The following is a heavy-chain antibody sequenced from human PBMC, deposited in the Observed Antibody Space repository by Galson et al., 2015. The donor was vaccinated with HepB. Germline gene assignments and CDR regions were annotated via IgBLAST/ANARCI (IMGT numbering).Heavy chain of an antibody. D-gene: IGHD5-18*01. J-gene: IGHJ4*02. CDR2: ISWNSGSI. V-gene: IGHV3-9*01. CDR3: AKGRTGYSYGSIDY. Sequence: SLRLSCAASGFTFDDYALHWVRHAPGKGLEWVSCISWNSGSIGYADSVKGRFTISRDNAKNSLYLQMNSLRAEDTALYYCAKGRTGYSYGSIDYWGQGTLVTVSS. CDR1: GFTFDDYA.